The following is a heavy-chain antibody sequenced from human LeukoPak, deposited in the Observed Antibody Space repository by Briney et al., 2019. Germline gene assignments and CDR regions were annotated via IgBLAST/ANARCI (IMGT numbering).Heavy chain of an antibody. D-gene: IGHD2-2*01. CDR1: GFTFSSYW. Sequence: GGSLRLSCAASGFTFSSYWMHWVRQAPGKGLVWVSRINTDGSSTSYADSVKGRFTISRDNAKNTLYPQMNSLRAEDTAVYYCASLVPAAIMGYMDVWGKGTTVTVSS. J-gene: IGHJ6*03. CDR2: INTDGSST. V-gene: IGHV3-74*01. CDR3: ASLVPAAIMGYMDV.